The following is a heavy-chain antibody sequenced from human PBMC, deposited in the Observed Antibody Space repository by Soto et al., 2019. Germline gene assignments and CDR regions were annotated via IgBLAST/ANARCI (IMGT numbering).Heavy chain of an antibody. D-gene: IGHD6-19*01. Sequence: PGGPLRLSCAASGFPFSSYAMSWVRQAPGKGLEWVSAISGSGGSTYYADSVKGRFTISRDNSKNTLYLQMNSLRAEDTAVYYCAKAEGLYSSGWYQDFDYWSQGTLVTVS. CDR1: GFPFSSYA. CDR2: ISGSGGST. CDR3: AKAEGLYSSGWYQDFDY. V-gene: IGHV3-23*01. J-gene: IGHJ4*02.